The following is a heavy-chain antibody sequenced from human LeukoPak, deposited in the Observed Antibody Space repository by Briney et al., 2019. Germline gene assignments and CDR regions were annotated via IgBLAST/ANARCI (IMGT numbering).Heavy chain of an antibody. V-gene: IGHV4-39*02. CDR2: IYYTGTT. J-gene: IGHJ3*02. CDR1: GDSIGTSIYY. Sequence: SETLSLTCTVSGDSIGTSIYYWGWIRQPPGKGLEWIGSIYYTGTTNYNPSLKSRVTISSDMSKNQFSLKLTSVTAADTAVYYCARVFRPSLTVFIIRGAFDIWGQGTMVTVSS. D-gene: IGHD3-3*01. CDR3: ARVFRPSLTVFIIRGAFDI.